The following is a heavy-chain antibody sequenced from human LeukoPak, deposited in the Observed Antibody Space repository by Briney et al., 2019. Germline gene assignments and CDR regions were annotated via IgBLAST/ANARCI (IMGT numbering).Heavy chain of an antibody. CDR1: GFTFSSYA. V-gene: IGHV3-23*01. D-gene: IGHD2-15*01. CDR2: ISGSGGST. J-gene: IGHJ4*02. Sequence: GGSLRLSCAASGFTFSSYAMSWVRQAPGKGLEWVSAISGSGGSTYYADSVKGRFTTSRDNSKNTLYLQMNSLRAEDTAVYYCAKDLVAGDRFDYWGQGTLVTVSS. CDR3: AKDLVAGDRFDY.